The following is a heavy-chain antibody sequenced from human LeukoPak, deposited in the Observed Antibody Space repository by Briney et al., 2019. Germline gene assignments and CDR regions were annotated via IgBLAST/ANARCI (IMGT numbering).Heavy chain of an antibody. Sequence: GGSLRLSCVASRFSFSSHWMTWVRQAPGKGPGWVANIKEDGREKYYADSVKGRFTISRDNAKNSLYLQMNSLRGEDTAVYYCAKTIVGSNVFDIWGQGTLVTVSS. J-gene: IGHJ3*02. CDR3: AKTIVGSNVFDI. D-gene: IGHD1-26*01. CDR1: RFSFSSHW. CDR2: IKEDGREK. V-gene: IGHV3-7*01.